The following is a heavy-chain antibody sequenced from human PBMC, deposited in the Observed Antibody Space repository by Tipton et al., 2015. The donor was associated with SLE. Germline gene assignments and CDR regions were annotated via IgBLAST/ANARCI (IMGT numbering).Heavy chain of an antibody. D-gene: IGHD6-13*01. CDR2: INIVNGNA. CDR3: ARYSSNWPFDY. Sequence: QVQLVQSGAEVKTPGASVKVSCKASGSTFITYAIHWVRQAPGQRLEWMGWINIVNGNAKYSQKFQGRVTITRDTSASTAYMELSSLRSEDTAVYYCARYSSNWPFDYWGRGTLVTVSS. V-gene: IGHV1-3*04. J-gene: IGHJ4*02. CDR1: GSTFITYA.